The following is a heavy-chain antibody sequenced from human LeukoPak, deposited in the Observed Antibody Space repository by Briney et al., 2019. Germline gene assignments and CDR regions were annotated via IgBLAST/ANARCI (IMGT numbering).Heavy chain of an antibody. J-gene: IGHJ4*02. V-gene: IGHV4-31*03. CDR1: GGSISSGGYY. Sequence: SETLSFTCTVSGGSISSGGYYWSWIRQHPGKGLEWIGYIYYSGSTYYNPSLKSRVTISVDTSKNQFSLKLSSVTAADTAVYYCARETETNYFDYWGQGTLVTVSS. CDR3: ARETETNYFDY. CDR2: IYYSGST.